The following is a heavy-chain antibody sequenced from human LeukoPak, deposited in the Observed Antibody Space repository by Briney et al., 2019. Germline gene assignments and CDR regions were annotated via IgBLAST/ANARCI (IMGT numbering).Heavy chain of an antibody. Sequence: ASVKVSCKASGYTFTSYDINWVRQATGQGLEWMGWINPNSGGTNYAQKFQGRVTMTRDTSIRTAYMELSKLRSDDTAVYYCARARYCSSTSCLGGFDPWGQGTLVTVSS. CDR2: INPNSGGT. V-gene: IGHV1-2*02. CDR1: GYTFTSYD. D-gene: IGHD2-2*01. J-gene: IGHJ5*02. CDR3: ARARYCSSTSCLGGFDP.